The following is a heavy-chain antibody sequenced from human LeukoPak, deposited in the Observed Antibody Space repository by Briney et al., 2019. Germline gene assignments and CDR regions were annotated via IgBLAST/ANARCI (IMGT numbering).Heavy chain of an antibody. V-gene: IGHV3-30-3*01. J-gene: IGHJ4*02. Sequence: GGSLRLSCAASGFTFSSYPMHWVRQAPGKGLEWVAVISYDGSNKYYADSVKGRFTISRDNSKNTLYLQLNSLSAEDTAVYYCARDYYYDSSGFFDYWGQGTLVTVSS. D-gene: IGHD3-22*01. CDR2: ISYDGSNK. CDR1: GFTFSSYP. CDR3: ARDYYYDSSGFFDY.